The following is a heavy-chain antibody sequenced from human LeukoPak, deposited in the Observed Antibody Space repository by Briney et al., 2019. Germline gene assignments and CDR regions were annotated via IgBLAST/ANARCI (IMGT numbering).Heavy chain of an antibody. CDR3: ARVGYAAYSYGYDYYYYMDV. CDR2: MNPNSGNT. V-gene: IGHV1-8*01. J-gene: IGHJ6*03. CDR1: GYTFTSYD. Sequence: ASVKVPCKASGYTFTSYDINWVRQATGQGLEWMGWMNPNSGNTGYAQKSQGRVTMTRNTSISTAYMELSSLRSEDTAVYYCARVGYAAYSYGYDYYYYMDVWGKGTTVTISS. D-gene: IGHD5-18*01.